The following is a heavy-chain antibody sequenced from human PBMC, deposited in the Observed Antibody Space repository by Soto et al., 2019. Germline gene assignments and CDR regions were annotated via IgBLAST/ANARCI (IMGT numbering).Heavy chain of an antibody. CDR3: TGSLSFAFDI. V-gene: IGHV3-73*01. Sequence: DVQLEESGGGLVQPGGSLKLSCAASGFSFSDSVMHWVRQVCGKGLEWVGRITSTADTYETAYTASVKGRFTVSRDDSKNTAYLQMNSLKNEDTAVYYCTGSLSFAFDIWGQGTMVHVSS. J-gene: IGHJ3*02. CDR2: ITSTADTYET. CDR1: GFSFSDSV.